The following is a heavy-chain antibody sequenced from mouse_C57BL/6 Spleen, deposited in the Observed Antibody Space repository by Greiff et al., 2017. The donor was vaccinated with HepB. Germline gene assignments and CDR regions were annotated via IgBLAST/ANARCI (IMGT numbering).Heavy chain of an antibody. D-gene: IGHD2-5*01. CDR1: GFSLTSYG. J-gene: IGHJ3*01. Sequence: QVQLKESGPGLVQPSQSLSITCTVSGFSLTSYGVHWVRQSPGKGLEWLGVIWSGGSTDYNAAFISRLSISKDNSKSQVFFKMNSLQADDTAIYYCARMDSNYVAWFAYWGQGTLVTVSA. CDR2: IWSGGST. V-gene: IGHV2-2*01. CDR3: ARMDSNYVAWFAY.